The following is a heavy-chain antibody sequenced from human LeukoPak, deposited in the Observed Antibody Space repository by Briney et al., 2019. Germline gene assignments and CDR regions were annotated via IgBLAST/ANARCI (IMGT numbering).Heavy chain of an antibody. J-gene: IGHJ2*01. D-gene: IGHD1-26*01. CDR3: AKDRTVGASYWYFDL. CDR2: ISGSGVST. CDR1: GFTFSSYA. V-gene: IGHV3-23*01. Sequence: GGSLRLSCAASGFTFSSYAMSWVRQAPGKGLEWVSTISGSGVSTYYADSVKGRFTISRDNSKNTLFLHMNTLRAEDTAIYYCAKDRTVGASYWYFDLWGRGTLVTVSS.